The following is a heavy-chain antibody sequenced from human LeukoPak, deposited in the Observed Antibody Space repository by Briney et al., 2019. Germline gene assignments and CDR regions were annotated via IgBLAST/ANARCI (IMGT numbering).Heavy chain of an antibody. D-gene: IGHD3-3*01. CDR3: ASPYYDFWSGYYFDP. CDR1: GGSISSSSYY. J-gene: IGHJ5*02. CDR2: IYYSGST. V-gene: IGHV4-39*01. Sequence: SETLSLTCTVSGGSISSSSYYWGWIRQPPGKGLEWIGSIYYSGSTYYNPSLKSRVTISVDTSKNQFSLKLSSVTAADTAVYYCASPYYDFWSGYYFDPWGQGTLVTVSS.